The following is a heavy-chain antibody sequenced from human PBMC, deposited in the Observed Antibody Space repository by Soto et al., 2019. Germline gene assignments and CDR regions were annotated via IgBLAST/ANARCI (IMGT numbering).Heavy chain of an antibody. CDR1: GGSFSTYG. CDR3: ARDGVDVSRTSVRHGALDI. CDR2: FIPVFTTA. Sequence: QVQLVQSGAEVKKPGSSVKVSCKASGGSFSTYGISWVRQAPGQGLEWMGGFIPVFTTAKYAQKFQGRFSITADESTYPAYMELSSLRSEDTAVYFCARDGVDVSRTSVRHGALDIWGQGTVVTVSS. D-gene: IGHD3-10*01. J-gene: IGHJ3*02. V-gene: IGHV1-69*01.